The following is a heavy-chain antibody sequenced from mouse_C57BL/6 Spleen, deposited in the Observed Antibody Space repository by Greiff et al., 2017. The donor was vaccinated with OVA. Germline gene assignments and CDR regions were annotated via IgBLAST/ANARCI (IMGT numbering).Heavy chain of an antibody. J-gene: IGHJ4*01. Sequence: EVQLVESGGGLVQPGGSLKLSCAASGFTFSDYGMAWVRQAPRQGPEWVAFISNLAYSIYYADTVTGRFTIARENATNTLYLEMSSLRSEDTAMYHCARRSSYEYYAMDYWGQGTSVTVSS. D-gene: IGHD1-1*01. CDR2: ISNLAYSI. CDR3: ARRSSYEYYAMDY. CDR1: GFTFSDYG. V-gene: IGHV5-15*04.